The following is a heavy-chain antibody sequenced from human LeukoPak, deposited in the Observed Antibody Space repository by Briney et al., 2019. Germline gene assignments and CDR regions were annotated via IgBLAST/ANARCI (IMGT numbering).Heavy chain of an antibody. V-gene: IGHV3-74*01. J-gene: IGHJ6*04. Sequence: GGSLRLSCAASGFTFSSYWMHWVRQAPGKGLVWVSRINSDGSSTSYADSVKGRFTISRDSAKNTLYLQMNSLRAEDTAVYYRVTLGLLLPVGYYYGMDVWGKGTTVTVSS. CDR3: VTLGLLLPVGYYYGMDV. CDR2: INSDGSST. CDR1: GFTFSSYW. D-gene: IGHD2-15*01.